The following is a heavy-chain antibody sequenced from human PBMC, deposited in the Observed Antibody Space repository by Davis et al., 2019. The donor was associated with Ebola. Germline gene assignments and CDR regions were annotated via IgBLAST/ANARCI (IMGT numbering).Heavy chain of an antibody. V-gene: IGHV3-9*01. J-gene: IGHJ3*01. CDR3: VKDRQKDGFNLLDALDV. D-gene: IGHD5-24*01. Sequence: SLKISCSASGFSFADYVMHWVRRAPGKGLEWISGLNGQSDSLGYADSVKGRFSISRDNAKNSLFLQMNSLSPEDTALYYCVKDRQKDGFNLLDALDVWGQGTMVTVSS. CDR1: GFSFADYV. CDR2: LNGQSDSL.